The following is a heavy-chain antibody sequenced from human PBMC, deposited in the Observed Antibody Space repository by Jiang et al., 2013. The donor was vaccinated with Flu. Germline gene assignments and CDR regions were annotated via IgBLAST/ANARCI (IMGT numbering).Heavy chain of an antibody. CDR2: IYPGDSDT. D-gene: IGHD3-22*01. V-gene: IGHV5-51*01. Sequence: YWIGWVRQMPGKGLEWMGSIYPGDSDTRYSPSFQGQVTISADKSISTAYLQWSSLKASDTAMYYCARQSPPYYYDSSGYYYYWGQGTLVTVSS. CDR1: YW. J-gene: IGHJ4*02. CDR3: ARQSPPYYYDSSGYYYY.